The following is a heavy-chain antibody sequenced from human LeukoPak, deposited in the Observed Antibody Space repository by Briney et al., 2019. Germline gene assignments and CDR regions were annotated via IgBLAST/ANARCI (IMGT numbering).Heavy chain of an antibody. D-gene: IGHD5-18*01. CDR3: ARDLSMQTAMFKSY. V-gene: IGHV1-18*01. CDR1: GYTFTSYG. Sequence: ASVTVSCKASGYTFTSYGISWVRQAPGQGLEWMGWISAYNGNTNYAQKLQGRVTMTTDTSTSTAYMELRSLRSDDTAVYYCARDLSMQTAMFKSYWGQGTLVTVSS. CDR2: ISAYNGNT. J-gene: IGHJ4*02.